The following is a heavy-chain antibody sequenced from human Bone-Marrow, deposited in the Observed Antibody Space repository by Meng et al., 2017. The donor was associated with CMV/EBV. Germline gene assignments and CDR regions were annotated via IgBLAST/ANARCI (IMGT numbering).Heavy chain of an antibody. Sequence: GGSLRLSCAASGFTFSSYEMNWVRQAPGKGLEWVSVIYSGGSSTYYADSVKGRFTISRDNSKNTLYLQMNSLRAEDTAVYYCAKDLADWNYGGFDYWGQGTLVTGSS. CDR2: IYSGGSST. D-gene: IGHD1-7*01. V-gene: IGHV3-23*03. CDR3: AKDLADWNYGGFDY. J-gene: IGHJ4*02. CDR1: GFTFSSYE.